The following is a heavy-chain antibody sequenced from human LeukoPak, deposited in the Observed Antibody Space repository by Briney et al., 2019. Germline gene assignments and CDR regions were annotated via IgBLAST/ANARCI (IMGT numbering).Heavy chain of an antibody. Sequence: GGSLRLSCAASGFTFSRYEMNWVRQAPGKGLEWVSYISGSGTTIYYADSVKGRFTMSRDNAKNSVYLQMGSLRAEDTAVYFCARVQGGGFRTADFWGQGTVVTVSS. D-gene: IGHD3-10*01. CDR2: ISGSGTTI. V-gene: IGHV3-48*03. CDR1: GFTFSRYE. J-gene: IGHJ4*02. CDR3: ARVQGGGFRTADF.